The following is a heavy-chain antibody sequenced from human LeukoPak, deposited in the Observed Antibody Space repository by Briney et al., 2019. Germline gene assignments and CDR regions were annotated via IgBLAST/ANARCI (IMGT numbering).Heavy chain of an antibody. CDR3: ARDHPSNDYESSGDSDSLDI. J-gene: IGHJ3*02. D-gene: IGHD3-22*01. CDR2: ISAYNGNT. V-gene: IGHV1-18*01. CDR1: GYTFTNYG. Sequence: ASVKVSCKASGYTFTNYGISWVRQAPGQGLEWMGWISAYNGNTNYAQNLQGRVTMTTDTSTSTAYLDLRGLRSDDTAVYYCARDHPSNDYESSGDSDSLDIWGQGTMVTVST.